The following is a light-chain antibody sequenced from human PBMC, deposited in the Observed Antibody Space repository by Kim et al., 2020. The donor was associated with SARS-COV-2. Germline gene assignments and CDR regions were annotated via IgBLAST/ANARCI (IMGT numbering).Light chain of an antibody. CDR3: QQSYSTPWT. CDR2: AAY. CDR1: QSISSY. J-gene: IGKJ1*01. V-gene: IGKV1-39*01. Sequence: APVGDRVTITCRARQSISSYLNWYQQKPGKAPQLLIYAAYSLQSGVPSRFSGSGSVTDFTLTISSLQPEDFAPYSCQQSYSTPWTFGQGTKVDIK.